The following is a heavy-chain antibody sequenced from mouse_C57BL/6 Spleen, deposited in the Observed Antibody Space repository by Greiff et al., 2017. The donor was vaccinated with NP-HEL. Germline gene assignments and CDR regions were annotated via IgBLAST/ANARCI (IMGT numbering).Heavy chain of an antibody. CDR1: GYTFTSYW. CDR3: ARKEAQGFAY. CDR2: IDPSDSET. V-gene: IGHV1-52*01. Sequence: QVQLQQSGAELVRPGSSVKLSCKASGYTFTSYWMHWVKQRPIQGLEWIGNIDPSDSETHYNQKFKDKATLTVDKSSSTAYMQLSSLTSEDSAVYYCARKEAQGFAYWGQGTLVTVSA. D-gene: IGHD3-2*02. J-gene: IGHJ3*01.